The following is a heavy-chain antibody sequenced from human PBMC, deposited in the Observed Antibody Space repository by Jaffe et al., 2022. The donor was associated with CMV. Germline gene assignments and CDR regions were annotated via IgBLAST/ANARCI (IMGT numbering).Heavy chain of an antibody. J-gene: IGHJ6*02. CDR1: GYTFTGYY. Sequence: QVQLVQSGAEVKKPGASVKVSCKASGYTFTGYYMHWVRQAPGQGLEWMGWINPNSGGTNYAQKFQGRVTMTRDTSISTAYMELSRLRSDDTAVYYCARAGIAAAGTGYYYGMDVWGQGTTVTVSS. V-gene: IGHV1-2*02. CDR2: INPNSGGT. D-gene: IGHD6-13*01. CDR3: ARAGIAAAGTGYYYGMDV.